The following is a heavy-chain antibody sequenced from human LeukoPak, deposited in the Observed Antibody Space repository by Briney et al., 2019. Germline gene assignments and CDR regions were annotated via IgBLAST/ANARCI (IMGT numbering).Heavy chain of an antibody. V-gene: IGHV1-69*06. Sequence: GSSVKVSCKASGGTFSSYAISWVRQAPGQGLEWMGGIIPIFGTANYAQKFQGRVTITADKSTSTAYMELSSLRSEDTAVYYCARVSELLAAAGSDAFDIWGQGTMVTVSS. CDR2: IIPIFGTA. J-gene: IGHJ3*02. CDR3: ARVSELLAAAGSDAFDI. CDR1: GGTFSSYA. D-gene: IGHD6-13*01.